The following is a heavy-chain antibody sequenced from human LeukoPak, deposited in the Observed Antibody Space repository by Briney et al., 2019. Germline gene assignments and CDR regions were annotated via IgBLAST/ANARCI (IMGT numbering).Heavy chain of an antibody. CDR2: IRSKVYGGTT. V-gene: IGHV3-49*04. Sequence: GGSLRLSCTGFGFTFRDYAVSWVRQAPGKGLECIGFIRSKVYGGTTEYAASLKGRFTISRDDSKSIAYLQMNSLKTEDTAVYYCTRDPYYFDSSGYYHHAFDIWGQGTMVAVSS. CDR1: GFTFRDYA. CDR3: TRDPYYFDSSGYYHHAFDI. J-gene: IGHJ3*02. D-gene: IGHD3-22*01.